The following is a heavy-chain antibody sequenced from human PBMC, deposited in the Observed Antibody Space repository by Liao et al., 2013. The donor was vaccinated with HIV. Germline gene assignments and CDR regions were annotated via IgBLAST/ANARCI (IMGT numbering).Heavy chain of an antibody. Sequence: QVHLQQWGAGLLKPSETLSLTCAVYGESFSHYFWNWIRQPPGKGLEWIGEINHGGSTNYNPSLKSRLSISVDMSKNQFSLKLSSVTAADTAVYYCARGRRYYYGSGRLNYYYMDVWGKGTTVTVSS. CDR3: ARGRRYYYGSGRLNYYYMDV. V-gene: IGHV4-34*01. CDR2: INHGGST. D-gene: IGHD3-10*01. CDR1: GESFSHYF. J-gene: IGHJ6*03.